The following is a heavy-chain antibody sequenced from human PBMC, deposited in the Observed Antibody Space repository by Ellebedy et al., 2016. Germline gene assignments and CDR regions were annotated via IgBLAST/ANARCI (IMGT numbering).Heavy chain of an antibody. J-gene: IGHJ6*02. D-gene: IGHD2-2*01. CDR2: MSYDGSNR. CDR3: ARDIVVVPAAILTYYYYGMDV. V-gene: IGHV3-30*03. CDR1: GFTFSGYG. Sequence: GESLKISCAASGFTFSGYGMHWVRQAPGKGLEWVAVMSYDGSNRNYADSVKGRFTISRDNSKNTLYLQMHSLRAEDTAVYYCARDIVVVPAAILTYYYYGMDVWGQGTTVTVSS.